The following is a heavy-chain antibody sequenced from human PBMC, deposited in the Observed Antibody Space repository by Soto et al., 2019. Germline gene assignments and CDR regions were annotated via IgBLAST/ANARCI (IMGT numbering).Heavy chain of an antibody. Sequence: EVQLVESGGDLLQPGGSLRLSCAGFGFSVDDYTMHWVRQAPGKGLEWVSGITSNSDKRAYAASVRGRFTVSKDSAKNYLYLQMNSLRIEDTAVYYCAKGVRITWNEMDVWGQGTAVIVSS. CDR2: ITSNSDKR. CDR3: AKGVRITWNEMDV. D-gene: IGHD1-1*01. J-gene: IGHJ6*02. V-gene: IGHV3-9*01. CDR1: GFSVDDYT.